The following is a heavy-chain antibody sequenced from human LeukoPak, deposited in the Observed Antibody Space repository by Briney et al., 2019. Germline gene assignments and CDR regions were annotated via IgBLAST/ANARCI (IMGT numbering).Heavy chain of an antibody. D-gene: IGHD3-10*01. CDR1: GYSFTSYW. CDR3: ARQAARVRGVKSSYYYYGMDV. CDR2: IYPGDSDT. J-gene: IGHJ6*02. Sequence: PGESLKISCKGSGYSFTSYWIGWVRQMPGKGLEWMGIIYPGDSDTRYSPSFQGQVTISADKSISTAYLQWSSLKASDTAMYYCARQAARVRGVKSSYYYYGMDVWGQGTTVTVSS. V-gene: IGHV5-51*01.